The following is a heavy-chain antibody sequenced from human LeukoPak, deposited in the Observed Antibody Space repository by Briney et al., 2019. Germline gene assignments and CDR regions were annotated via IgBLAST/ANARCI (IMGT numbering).Heavy chain of an antibody. V-gene: IGHV4-38-2*02. CDR1: GYSISSGYY. CDR3: ARRGGSPTFDY. D-gene: IGHD3-16*01. Sequence: SETLSLTCTVSGYSISSGYYWGWIRQPPGKGLEWIGSIYHSGSTYYNPSLKSRVTISVDTSKNQFSLKLSSVTAADTAVYYCARRGGSPTFDYWGQGTLVTVSS. CDR2: IYHSGST. J-gene: IGHJ4*02.